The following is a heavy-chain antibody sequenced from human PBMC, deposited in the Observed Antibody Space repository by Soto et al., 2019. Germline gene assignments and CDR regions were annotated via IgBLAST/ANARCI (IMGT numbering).Heavy chain of an antibody. CDR3: ARDIERIRAPNHNSFGPGH. D-gene: IGHD1-1*01. CDR2: ISFNGIDT. CDR1: GFTFNSYA. V-gene: IGHV3-30*04. Sequence: PGGSLRLSCAASGFTFNSYAMHWVRQAPGQGLEWVAVISFNGIDTYYADSVKGRVTISRDNSRNTVFLQMTSLRTEDTAVFYCARDIERIRAPNHNSFGPGHWGQGTLVTVSS. J-gene: IGHJ4*02.